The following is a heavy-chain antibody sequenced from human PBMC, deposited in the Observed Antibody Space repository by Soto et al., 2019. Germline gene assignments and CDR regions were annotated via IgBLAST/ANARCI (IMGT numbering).Heavy chain of an antibody. CDR1: GFSLTTSGVG. D-gene: IGHD3-3*01. CDR2: IYWDDDK. J-gene: IGHJ4*02. Sequence: QITLNESGPTVVRPTETLNLTCRFSGFSLTTSGVGVGWIRQSPGKAPEWLALIYWDDDKRYSASLKSRLTITKDTSKNQMVLTVSDLDPTDTATYYCAHRVLRTVFGLVTTTAIYFDFWGQGTPVAVSS. V-gene: IGHV2-5*02. CDR3: AHRVLRTVFGLVTTTAIYFDF.